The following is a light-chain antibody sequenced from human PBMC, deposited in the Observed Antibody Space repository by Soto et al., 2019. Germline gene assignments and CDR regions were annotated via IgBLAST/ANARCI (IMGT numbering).Light chain of an antibody. J-gene: IGLJ2*01. CDR1: SSNIGSNT. CDR2: SNN. CDR3: AAWDDSLNAVV. Sequence: QSVLTQPPSASGTPGQRVTISCSGSSSNIGSNTVNWYQQLPGTAPKLLIYSNNQRPSGVPDRFSGSKSGTSASLAISGLXXXXXXDXYCAAWDDSLNAVVFGGGTQLTVL. V-gene: IGLV1-44*01.